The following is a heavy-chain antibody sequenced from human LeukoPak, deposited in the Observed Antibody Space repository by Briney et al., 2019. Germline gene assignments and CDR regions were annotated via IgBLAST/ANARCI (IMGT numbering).Heavy chain of an antibody. CDR2: IRYDGSNK. Sequence: PPGGSLRLSCAASGFTFSSYGMHWVRQAPGKGLEWAAFIRYDGSNKYYADSVKGRFTISRDNSKNTLYLQMNSLRAEDTAVYYCARHLSGITGYTYGRGIDYWGQGTLLTVSS. CDR1: GFTFSSYG. J-gene: IGHJ4*02. D-gene: IGHD5-12*01. CDR3: ARHLSGITGYTYGRGIDY. V-gene: IGHV3-30*02.